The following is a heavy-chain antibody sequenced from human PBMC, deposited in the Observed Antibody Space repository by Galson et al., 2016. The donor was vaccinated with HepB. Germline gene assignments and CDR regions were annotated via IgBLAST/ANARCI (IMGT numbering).Heavy chain of an antibody. J-gene: IGHJ3*01. D-gene: IGHD3-10*01. V-gene: IGHV3-43D*04. CDR2: ISWDGTSA. Sequence: SLRLSCAASGFTFDDYAMHWVRQAPGKGLEWVSLISWDGTSAYYADSVKGRFTISRDNTKNSLYLQMNSLRAEDTALYYCAEGKLLWFGELPQDDSFDSWGQGTMVTVSS. CDR1: GFTFDDYA. CDR3: AEGKLLWFGELPQDDSFDS.